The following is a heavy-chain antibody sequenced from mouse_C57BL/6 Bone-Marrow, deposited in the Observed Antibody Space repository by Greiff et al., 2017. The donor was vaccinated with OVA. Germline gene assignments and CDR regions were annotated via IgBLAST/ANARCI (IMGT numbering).Heavy chain of an antibody. Sequence: EVKLMESGGGLVKPGGSLKFSCEASGFTFSAYGMHWVRQAPDKGLEWVAYLSSGSSPIYYADTVKGRFTISRDNATNTLFLQMTSLRSEYTALYYCARGLLSYFDYWGQGTTLTVSS. CDR2: LSSGSSPI. CDR1: GFTFSAYG. V-gene: IGHV5-17*01. D-gene: IGHD2-3*01. CDR3: ARGLLSYFDY. J-gene: IGHJ2*01.